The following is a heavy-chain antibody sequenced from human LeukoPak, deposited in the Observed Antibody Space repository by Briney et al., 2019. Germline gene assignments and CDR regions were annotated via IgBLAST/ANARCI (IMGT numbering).Heavy chain of an antibody. Sequence: EASVKVSCKASGYTFTSYGISWVRQAPGQGLEWMGWISAYNGNTNYAQKLQGRVTMTTDTSTSTAYMELRSLRSEDTAVYYCARGREDSSSWYYNLYYYYYMDVWGKGTTVTVSS. D-gene: IGHD6-13*01. J-gene: IGHJ6*03. V-gene: IGHV1-18*01. CDR3: ARGREDSSSWYYNLYYYYYMDV. CDR2: ISAYNGNT. CDR1: GYTFTSYG.